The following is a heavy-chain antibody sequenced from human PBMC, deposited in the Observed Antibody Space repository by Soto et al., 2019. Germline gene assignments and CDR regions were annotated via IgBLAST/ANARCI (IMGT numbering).Heavy chain of an antibody. CDR3: AKRSSSSTFDY. V-gene: IGHV3-23*01. D-gene: IGHD6-6*01. CDR2: ISGSDDST. CDR1: GFTFSSYA. Sequence: EVQLLESGGGLVQPGESLRLSCAASGFTFSSYAMSWVRQAPGKGLEWVSVISGSDDSTYYADSVKGRFTISRDNSKNTLYLKMNRLRAEDTAVYYCAKRSSSSTFDYWGQGTLVTVSS. J-gene: IGHJ4*02.